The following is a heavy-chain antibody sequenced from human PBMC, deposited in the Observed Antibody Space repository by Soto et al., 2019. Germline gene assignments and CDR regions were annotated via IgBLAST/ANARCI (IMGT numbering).Heavy chain of an antibody. CDR1: GGSVSRESHY. CDR2: IYYTGST. D-gene: IGHD3-3*01. J-gene: IGHJ6*02. Sequence: PPETLSLTCTVSGGSVSRESHYWGWIRQTPGRGLEWIGYIYYTGSTNYNPSLKGRVTMSVDTSRDQVSLRLRSVTRADTAVYYCAXDQYDFRSGSYYYAMEVWGQGTKVTVSS. CDR3: AXDQYDFRSGSYYYAMEV. V-gene: IGHV4-61*01.